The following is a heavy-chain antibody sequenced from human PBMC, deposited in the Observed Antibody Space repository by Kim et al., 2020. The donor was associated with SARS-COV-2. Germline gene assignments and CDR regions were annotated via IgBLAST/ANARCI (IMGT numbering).Heavy chain of an antibody. CDR3: ARVWPNWIPFDL. CDR2: INDRGVT. CDR1: GGSFRGYF. D-gene: IGHD1-1*01. V-gene: IGHV4-34*01. J-gene: IGHJ4*02. Sequence: SETLSLTCGVSGGSFRGYFWSWIRQPPGKGLEWIGQINDRGVTNYTASLKSRVAISVDVSRTQFSLRLNSVTAADTAIYYCARVWPNWIPFDLWGQGTLVTVSS.